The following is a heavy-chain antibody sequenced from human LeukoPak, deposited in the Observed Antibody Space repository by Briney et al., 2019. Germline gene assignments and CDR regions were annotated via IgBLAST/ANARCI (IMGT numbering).Heavy chain of an antibody. CDR2: IKEDGSEK. D-gene: IGHD3-16*01. CDR1: GFTFSSYW. Sequence: PGGSLRLSCAASGFTFSSYWMSCVREAPWKGLEWVANIKEDGSEKYYVDSVKGRFTISRDNAKNSLYMQMNSLRAEATAVYYCAIGFIPDYWGQGTLVTVSS. J-gene: IGHJ4*02. CDR3: AIGFIPDY. V-gene: IGHV3-7*01.